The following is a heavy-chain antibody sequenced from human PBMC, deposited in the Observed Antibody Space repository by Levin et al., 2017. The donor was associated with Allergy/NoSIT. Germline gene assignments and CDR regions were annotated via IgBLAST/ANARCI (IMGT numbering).Heavy chain of an antibody. J-gene: IGHJ5*02. CDR2: MNPNSGNT. V-gene: IGHV1-8*01. CDR3: ARGRIAAAGSGFDP. Sequence: ASVKVSCKASGYTFTSYDINWVRQATGQGLEWMGWMNPNSGNTGYAQKFQGRVTMTRNTSISTAYMELSSLRSEDTAVYYCARGRIAAAGSGFDPWGQGTLVTVSS. D-gene: IGHD6-13*01. CDR1: GYTFTSYD.